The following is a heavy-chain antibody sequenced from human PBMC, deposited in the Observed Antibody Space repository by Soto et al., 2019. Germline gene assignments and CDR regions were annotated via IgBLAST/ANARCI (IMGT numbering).Heavy chain of an antibody. J-gene: IGHJ4*02. CDR3: AKILDLWLENYFDS. CDR1: GFPFSGSG. Sequence: PGGSLRLSCAASGFPFSGSGMSWGRPAPGRGLEWVSGISGTGGSTYYADSVKGRFTISRDNSKNTLYLRMRSLRAEDTAIYYCAKILDLWLENYFDSWGQGTLVTVSS. CDR2: ISGTGGST. D-gene: IGHD3-3*01. V-gene: IGHV3-23*01.